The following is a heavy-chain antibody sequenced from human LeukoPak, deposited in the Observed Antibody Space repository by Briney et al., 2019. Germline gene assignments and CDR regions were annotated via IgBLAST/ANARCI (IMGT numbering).Heavy chain of an antibody. CDR2: ISYDGSNK. CDR3: AKSKRPYGSGSYYLDY. D-gene: IGHD3-10*01. Sequence: GGSLRLSCAASGFTFSSYGMHWVRQAPGKGLEWVAVISYDGSNKYYADSVKGRFTISRDNSKNTLYLQMNSLRAEDTAVYYCAKSKRPYGSGSYYLDYWGQGTLVTVSS. J-gene: IGHJ4*02. V-gene: IGHV3-30*18. CDR1: GFTFSSYG.